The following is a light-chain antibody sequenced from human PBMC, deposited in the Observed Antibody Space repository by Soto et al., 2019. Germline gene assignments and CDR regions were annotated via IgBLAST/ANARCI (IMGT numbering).Light chain of an antibody. Sequence: IRVTPFSGTLSLVPRGKAPPLFKGRQGFWNSYVALYQQKPGQAPRLLIYGSSSRATAIPDRFSGSGSGTDFTLTISRLEPEDFAVYYCQQYGSSSWTFGQGTKVEIK. CDR1: QGFWNSY. CDR2: GSS. V-gene: IGKV3-20*01. J-gene: IGKJ1*01. CDR3: QQYGSSSWT.